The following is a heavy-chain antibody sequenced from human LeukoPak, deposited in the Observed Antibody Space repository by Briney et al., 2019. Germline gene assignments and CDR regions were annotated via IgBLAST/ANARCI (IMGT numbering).Heavy chain of an antibody. CDR1: GGSISSYY. V-gene: IGHV4-59*12. J-gene: IGHJ3*02. CDR2: IYYSGST. CDR3: ARPNTLDYYDSSGYPDAFDI. D-gene: IGHD3-22*01. Sequence: PSETLSLTCTVSGGSISSYYWSWIRQPPGKGLEWIGYIYYSGSTYYNPSLKSRVTISVDTSKNQFSLKLSSVTAADTAVYYCARPNTLDYYDSSGYPDAFDIWGQGTMVTVSS.